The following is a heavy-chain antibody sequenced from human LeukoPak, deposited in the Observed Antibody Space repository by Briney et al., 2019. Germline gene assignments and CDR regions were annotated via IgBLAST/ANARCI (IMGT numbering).Heavy chain of an antibody. J-gene: IGHJ5*02. Sequence: SVSVSCTASGGTFSGYAISWVRQAPGQGLEWMGGIIPIFGTANYAQKFQGRVTITADKSTSTAYMGRSSLGSEDTAGDYCASSAEYCSSPICFNWFHPWGQGTLVTVSS. CDR2: IIPIFGTA. D-gene: IGHD2-2*01. V-gene: IGHV1-69*06. CDR1: GGTFSGYA. CDR3: ASSAEYCSSPICFNWFHP.